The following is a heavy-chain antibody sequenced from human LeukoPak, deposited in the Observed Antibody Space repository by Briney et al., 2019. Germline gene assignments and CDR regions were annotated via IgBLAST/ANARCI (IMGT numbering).Heavy chain of an antibody. J-gene: IGHJ3*02. D-gene: IGHD3-22*01. Sequence: GESLKISCKGSGYSFTNYWIGWVRQMPGKGLEWMGIIYPGDSDTRYSPSFQGQVTISADKSISTAYLQWSSLKASDTAMYYCARHPDSSAHRGNPFDIWGQGTMVTVSS. CDR1: GYSFTNYW. CDR3: ARHPDSSAHRGNPFDI. CDR2: IYPGDSDT. V-gene: IGHV5-51*01.